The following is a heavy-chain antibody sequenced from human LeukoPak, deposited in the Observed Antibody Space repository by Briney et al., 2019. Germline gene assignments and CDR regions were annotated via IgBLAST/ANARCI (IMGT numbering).Heavy chain of an antibody. V-gene: IGHV4-59*08. CDR3: ARLSTILPYAFDI. J-gene: IGHJ3*02. CDR1: GGSFSGYY. Sequence: SETLSLTCAVYGGSFSGYYWSWIRQPPGKGLEWIGYIYYSGSTNYNPSLKSRVTISVDTSKNQFSLELSSVTAADTAVYYCARLSTILPYAFDIWGQGTMVTVSS. CDR2: IYYSGST.